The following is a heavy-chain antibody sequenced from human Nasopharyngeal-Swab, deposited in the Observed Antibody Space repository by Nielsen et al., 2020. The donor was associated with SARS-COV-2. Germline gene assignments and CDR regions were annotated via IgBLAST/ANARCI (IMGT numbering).Heavy chain of an antibody. J-gene: IGHJ4*02. CDR1: GFTFSNYW. V-gene: IGHV3-74*01. CDR3: ARDPPLDDASGHSSYYFDQ. D-gene: IGHD2-15*01. CDR2: IIGDGSDT. Sequence: GESLKISCVASGFTFSNYWMHWVRQAPGKGLVWVSRIIGDGSDTTYADSLKGRFTISRDNAKNTLYLQMNSLRAEDTGVYYCARDPPLDDASGHSSYYFDQWGQGTLVTVSS.